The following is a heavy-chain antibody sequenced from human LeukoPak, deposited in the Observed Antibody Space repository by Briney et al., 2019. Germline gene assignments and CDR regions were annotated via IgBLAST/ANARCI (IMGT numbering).Heavy chain of an antibody. CDR1: GFTVSSNY. CDR2: TYSGGST. V-gene: IGHV3-53*05. Sequence: GGSLRLSCAASGFTVSSNYMSWVRQAPGKGLEWVSVTYSGGSTYYADSVKGRFTISRDNAKNSLYLQMNSLRAEDTALYYCAKDSSYSTATTSLDHWGQGTLVTVSS. J-gene: IGHJ4*02. D-gene: IGHD1-1*01. CDR3: AKDSSYSTATTSLDH.